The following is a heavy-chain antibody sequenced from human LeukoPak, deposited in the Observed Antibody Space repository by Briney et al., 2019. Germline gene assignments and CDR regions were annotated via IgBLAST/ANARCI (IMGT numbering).Heavy chain of an antibody. D-gene: IGHD2-2*01. CDR1: GYTFTSYA. CDR3: ARLYQPYYFDY. V-gene: IGHV1-3*01. J-gene: IGHJ4*02. CDR2: INAGNGNT. Sequence: ASVKVSCKASGYTFTSYAMHWVRQAPGQRLEWMGWINAGNGNTKYSQKFQGRVTITRGTSASTAYMELSSLRSEDTAVYYCARLYQPYYFDYWGQGTLVTVSS.